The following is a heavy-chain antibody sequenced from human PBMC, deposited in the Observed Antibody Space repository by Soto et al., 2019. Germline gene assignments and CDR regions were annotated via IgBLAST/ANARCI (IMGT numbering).Heavy chain of an antibody. D-gene: IGHD2-15*01. Sequence: EVQLVESGGGLVQPGGSLSLSCAASGFTVSSNYMSWVRQAPGKGLEWVSVIYSGCSTYYADSVKGRFTISRDNSKTTWYLHMNSLRAEDTAVYYCAIGYCSGGSCYYYGMDVWGQGTTVTVSS. J-gene: IGHJ6*02. V-gene: IGHV3-66*01. CDR3: AIGYCSGGSCYYYGMDV. CDR2: IYSGCST. CDR1: GFTVSSNY.